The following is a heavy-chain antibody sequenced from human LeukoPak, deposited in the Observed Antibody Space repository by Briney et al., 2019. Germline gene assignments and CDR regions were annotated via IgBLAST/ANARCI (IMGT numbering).Heavy chain of an antibody. CDR2: IKSKANNYAT. Sequence: GGSLRLSCSASGLIFRVSTMHWVRQASGKGLEWVGRIKSKANNYATAYVASVQGRFTISRDDSRNTAYLQMNSLNTEDTAVYYGVIRGEQQFDAAFDIWGQGTMVAVSS. V-gene: IGHV3-73*01. CDR1: GLIFRVST. D-gene: IGHD6-13*01. CDR3: VIRGEQQFDAAFDI. J-gene: IGHJ3*02.